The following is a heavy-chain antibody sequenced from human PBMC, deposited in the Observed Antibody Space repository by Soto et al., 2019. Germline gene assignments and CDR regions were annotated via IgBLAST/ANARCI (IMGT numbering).Heavy chain of an antibody. CDR3: ATKRVAARPFDY. J-gene: IGHJ4*02. D-gene: IGHD6-6*01. CDR1: GFTFSSYA. Sequence: GSLRLSCAASGFTFSSYAMSWVRQAPGKGLEWISAISGSGGSTYYADSVKGRFTISRDNSKNTLYLQMNSLRAEDMAVYYCATKRVAARPFDYWGQGTLVTVSS. V-gene: IGHV3-23*01. CDR2: ISGSGGST.